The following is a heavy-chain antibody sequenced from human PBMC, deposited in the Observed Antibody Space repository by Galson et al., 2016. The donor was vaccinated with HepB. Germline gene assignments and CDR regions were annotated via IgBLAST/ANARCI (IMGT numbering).Heavy chain of an antibody. Sequence: SVKVSCKASGYIFTSYYMHWVRQAPGQGLEWVGQINPRSGSTIYTQSFQGRVTMTRDTSTTTVYMELSSLRSEDTAVYYCGRRSPNNPNDVDYWGQGTLVTVSS. CDR2: INPRSGST. CDR1: GYIFTSYY. J-gene: IGHJ4*02. V-gene: IGHV1-46*01. D-gene: IGHD1-1*01. CDR3: GRRSPNNPNDVDY.